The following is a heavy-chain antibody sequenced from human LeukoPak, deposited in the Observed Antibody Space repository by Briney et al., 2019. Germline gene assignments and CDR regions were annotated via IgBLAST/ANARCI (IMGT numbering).Heavy chain of an antibody. J-gene: IGHJ4*02. CDR3: VRHFGNDHGPYGKFDY. V-gene: IGHV4-39*01. CDR1: GGSIGSSSYY. CDR2: FPYGGTT. D-gene: IGHD3-16*01. Sequence: PSETLSLTCTVSGGSIGSSSYYWGWIRQPPGKGLEWIGSFPYGGTTYYNPSLKSRVTISVDTSKNQFSLKLKSVTAADTAIYYCVRHFGNDHGPYGKFDYWGQGTLVPVSS.